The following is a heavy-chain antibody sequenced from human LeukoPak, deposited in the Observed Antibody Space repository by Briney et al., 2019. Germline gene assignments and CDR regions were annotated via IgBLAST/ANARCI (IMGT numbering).Heavy chain of an antibody. V-gene: IGHV3-30*02. Sequence: GGSLRLSCAASGFTFCSYGMHWVRQAPGKGLEWVAFIRYDGSNKYYADSVKGRFTISRDNSKNTLYLQMNSLRAEDTAVYYCAKDYFKQWLVLDYWGQGTLVTVSS. CDR2: IRYDGSNK. D-gene: IGHD6-19*01. CDR1: GFTFCSYG. CDR3: AKDYFKQWLVLDY. J-gene: IGHJ4*02.